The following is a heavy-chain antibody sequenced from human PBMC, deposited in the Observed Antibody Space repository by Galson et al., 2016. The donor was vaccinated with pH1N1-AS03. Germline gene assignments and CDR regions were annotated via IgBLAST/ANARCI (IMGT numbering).Heavy chain of an antibody. J-gene: IGHJ2*01. Sequence: LSLTCTVSGDSTFDYYWNWIRQPPGKGLEWIGYIQTTGNTKYNPSLKSRVTMSIDTSKNQFSLHLMSVTAADTALYYCARDPPLEIGWYFDLWGRGTLFTVSS. CDR1: GDSTFDYY. D-gene: IGHD3-3*01. CDR2: IQTTGNT. CDR3: ARDPPLEIGWYFDL. V-gene: IGHV4-4*09.